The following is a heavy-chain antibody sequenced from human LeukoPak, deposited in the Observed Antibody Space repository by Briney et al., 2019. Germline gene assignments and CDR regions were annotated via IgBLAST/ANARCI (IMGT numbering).Heavy chain of an antibody. CDR1: GGSIGSSY. CDR3: ATWWIAVAGTFDY. CDR2: IYYSGST. V-gene: IGHV4-59*08. J-gene: IGHJ4*02. Sequence: PSETLSLTCTVSGGSIGSSYWSWIRQPPGKGLEWIGYIYYSGSTNYNPSFKSRVAISVDTYKNQFSLKLSSVTAADTAVYYCATWWIAVAGTFDYWGQGTLVTVST. D-gene: IGHD6-19*01.